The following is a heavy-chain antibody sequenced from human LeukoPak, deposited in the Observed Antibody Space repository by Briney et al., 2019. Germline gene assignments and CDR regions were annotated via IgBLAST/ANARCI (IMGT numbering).Heavy chain of an antibody. V-gene: IGHV3-23*01. CDR2: ISGSGGST. CDR1: GFTFSNYA. D-gene: IGHD3-10*01. CDR3: AKDHIYYGSGSDLDY. J-gene: IGHJ4*02. Sequence: GGSLRLSCTASGFTFSNYAMSWVRQAPGKGLEWVSAISGSGGSTYYADSVKGRFTISRDNSKNTLYLQMNSLRAEDTAVYYCAKDHIYYGSGSDLDYWGQGTLVTVSS.